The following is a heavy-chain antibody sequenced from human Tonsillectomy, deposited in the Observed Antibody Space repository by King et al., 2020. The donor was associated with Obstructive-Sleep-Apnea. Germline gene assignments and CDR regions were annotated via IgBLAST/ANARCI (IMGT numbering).Heavy chain of an antibody. D-gene: IGHD2-2*01. CDR1: GGSISSGGYS. Sequence: QLQESGSGLVKPSQTLSLTCAVSGGSISSGGYSWSWIRQPPGKGLEWIGYIYHSGSTYYNPSLKSRVTISVDRCKNQFSLKLSSVTAADTAVYYCARGTDIVVVPAAPPENWFDTWGQGTLVTVSS. J-gene: IGHJ5*02. CDR2: IYHSGST. V-gene: IGHV4-30-2*01. CDR3: ARGTDIVVVPAAPPENWFDT.